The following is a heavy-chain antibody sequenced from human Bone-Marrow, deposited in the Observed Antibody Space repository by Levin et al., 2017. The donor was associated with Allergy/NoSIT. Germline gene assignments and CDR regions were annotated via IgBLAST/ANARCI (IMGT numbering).Heavy chain of an antibody. J-gene: IGHJ6*02. V-gene: IGHV3-33*01. D-gene: IGHD5-18*01. Sequence: PGGSLRLSCAASGFTFSSYGMHWVRQAPGKGLEWVAVIWYDGSNKYYADSVKGRFTISRDNSKNTLYLQMNSLRAEDTAVYYCAREKGPAMENDGMDVWGQGTTVTVSS. CDR3: AREKGPAMENDGMDV. CDR2: IWYDGSNK. CDR1: GFTFSSYG.